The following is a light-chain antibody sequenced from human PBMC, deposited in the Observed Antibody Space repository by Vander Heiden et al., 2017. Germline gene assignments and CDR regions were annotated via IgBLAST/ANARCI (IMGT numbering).Light chain of an antibody. CDR1: QRVSSNY. CDR2: GAS. Sequence: EIVLTQSPGTLSSSPGERATLSCRASQRVSSNYLAWYQQKPGQAPRLLIFGASSRATGIPDRFSGSGSGTDFTLTISRLEPEDFAVYYCQQYGRSPLTFGEGTKVEIK. V-gene: IGKV3-20*01. J-gene: IGKJ4*01. CDR3: QQYGRSPLT.